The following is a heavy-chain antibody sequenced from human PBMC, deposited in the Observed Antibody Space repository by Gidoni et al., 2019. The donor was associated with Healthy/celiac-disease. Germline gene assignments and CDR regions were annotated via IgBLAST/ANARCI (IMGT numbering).Heavy chain of an antibody. CDR3: ARDVQEAPFDY. V-gene: IGHV4-34*01. D-gene: IGHD1-1*01. Sequence: QVQLQQWGAGLLKPSETLSLTCAVYGGSFSGYYWSWIRQPPGKGLEWIGEINHSGSTNYNPSLKSRVTISVDTSKNQFSLKLSSVTAADTAVYYCARDVQEAPFDYWGQGTLVTVSS. J-gene: IGHJ4*02. CDR1: GGSFSGYY. CDR2: INHSGST.